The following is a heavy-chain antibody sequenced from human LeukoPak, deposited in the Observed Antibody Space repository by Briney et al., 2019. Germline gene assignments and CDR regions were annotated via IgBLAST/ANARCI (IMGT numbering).Heavy chain of an antibody. CDR1: GYSSTSYW. CDR3: ARHSGEYYYGSGSRYWYFDL. J-gene: IGHJ2*01. Sequence: ISRYGSGYSSTSYWSGWMRQLPRAGLEWIGIIYPCDSDTSSSPSFQGQVTISADKSIRTAYLQWSSLMASDTAVYYCARHSGEYYYGSGSRYWYFDLWGRGALVTVSS. D-gene: IGHD3-10*01. V-gene: IGHV5-51*01. CDR2: IYPCDSDT.